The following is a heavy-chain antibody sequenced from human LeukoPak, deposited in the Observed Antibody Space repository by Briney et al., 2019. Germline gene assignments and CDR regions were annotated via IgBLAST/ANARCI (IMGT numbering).Heavy chain of an antibody. CDR2: IIPIFGTA. D-gene: IGHD6-13*01. Sequence: GASVKVSCKASGGTFSSYAISWVRQAPGQGLEWMGGIIPIFGTANYAQKFQGRVTITADESTSTAYMELSSLRSEDTAVYYCARDQQQATQAFDIWGQGTMVTVSS. CDR3: ARDQQQATQAFDI. CDR1: GGTFSSYA. V-gene: IGHV1-69*13. J-gene: IGHJ3*02.